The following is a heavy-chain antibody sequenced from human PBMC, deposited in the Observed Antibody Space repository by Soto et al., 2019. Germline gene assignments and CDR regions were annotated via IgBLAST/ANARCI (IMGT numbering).Heavy chain of an antibody. CDR2: IRYTGNT. J-gene: IGHJ4*02. Sequence: QVQLQESGPGLVEPSQTLSLSCTVSGGSVSSGHYDWTWIRQPPEKGLEWIGYIRYTGNTYYNPSLQSRLTISMDTSKNQFSLKVRSVTAADTAVYYCARGYCSSNTCYALDYWGQGTPVTISS. V-gene: IGHV4-30-4*01. D-gene: IGHD2-15*01. CDR1: GGSVSSGHYD. CDR3: ARGYCSSNTCYALDY.